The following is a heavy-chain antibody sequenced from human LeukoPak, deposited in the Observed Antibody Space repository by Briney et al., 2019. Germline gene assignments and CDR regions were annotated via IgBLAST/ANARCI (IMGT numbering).Heavy chain of an antibody. CDR3: ARDRGFLEWSNWFDP. D-gene: IGHD3-3*01. CDR1: GYTFTSYG. Sequence: ASVKVSCKASGYTFTSYGISWVRQAPGQGLEWMGWISAYNGNTNYAQKLQGRATMTTDTSTSTAYMELRSLRSDDTAVYCCARDRGFLEWSNWFDPWGQGTLVTVSS. V-gene: IGHV1-18*01. J-gene: IGHJ5*02. CDR2: ISAYNGNT.